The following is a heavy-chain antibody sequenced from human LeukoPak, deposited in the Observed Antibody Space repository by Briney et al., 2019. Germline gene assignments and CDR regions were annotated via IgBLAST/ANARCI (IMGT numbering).Heavy chain of an antibody. D-gene: IGHD1-26*01. Sequence: GGSLRLSCAAAGFTFDNYAMSWVRQAPGKGLKWVSGISSGGSTYYADSVKGRFTISRDNSKNTLYLQMNSLRAEDTAVYYCAKDTYSTSPYYFDYWGQGTLVTVSS. CDR3: AKDTYSTSPYYFDY. V-gene: IGHV3-23*01. CDR1: GFTFDNYA. J-gene: IGHJ4*02. CDR2: ISSGGST.